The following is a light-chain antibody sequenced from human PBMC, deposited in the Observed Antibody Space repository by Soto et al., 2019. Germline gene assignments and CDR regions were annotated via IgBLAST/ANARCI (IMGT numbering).Light chain of an antibody. CDR1: QSVNSNY. Sequence: EIVLTQSPGTLPLSPGERATLSYRASQSVNSNYLAWYQQKRGQAPRLLIYGAFKRANGIPDRFSGSGSGTDFTLTISSLEPEDFAVYYCLQRSDWHPITFGQGTRLEIK. CDR3: LQRSDWHPIT. V-gene: IGKV3D-20*02. CDR2: GAF. J-gene: IGKJ5*01.